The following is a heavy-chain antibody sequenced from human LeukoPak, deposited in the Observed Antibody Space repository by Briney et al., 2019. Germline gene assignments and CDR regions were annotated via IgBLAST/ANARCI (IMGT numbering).Heavy chain of an antibody. CDR1: GASLSGGDYH. CDR3: ARLRSSASGVIDY. CDR2: IYQNGNT. V-gene: IGHV4-39*01. Sequence: SETLSLTCTVSGASLSGGDYHWGWVRQAPEKGLVYIASIYQNGNTYYNPSLRSRVTISIDTSKNQFSLKVISLNAADTAVYFCARLRSSASGVIDYWGQGTLVTVSS. D-gene: IGHD6-6*01. J-gene: IGHJ4*02.